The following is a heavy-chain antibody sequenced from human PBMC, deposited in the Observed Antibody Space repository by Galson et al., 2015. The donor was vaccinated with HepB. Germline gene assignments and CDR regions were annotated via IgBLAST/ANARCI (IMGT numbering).Heavy chain of an antibody. Sequence: SVKVSCKVSGYTLTELSMHWVRQAPGKGLEWMGGFDPEDGETIYAQKFQGRVTMTEDTSTDTAYMELSSLRSEDTAVYYCARGLWEPNSAGMDVWGQGTTVTVSS. V-gene: IGHV1-24*01. CDR2: FDPEDGET. CDR3: ARGLWEPNSAGMDV. J-gene: IGHJ6*02. CDR1: GYTLTELS. D-gene: IGHD1-26*01.